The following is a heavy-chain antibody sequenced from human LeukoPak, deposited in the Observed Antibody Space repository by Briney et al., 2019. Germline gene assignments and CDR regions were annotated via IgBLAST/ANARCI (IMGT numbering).Heavy chain of an antibody. J-gene: IGHJ3*02. CDR3: ARGTYSLGLRDAFDT. D-gene: IGHD3-16*01. Sequence: SETLSLTCAVYGGSFSGYYWSWIRQPPGKGLEWIGEINHSGSTNYNPSLKSRVTISVDTSKNQFSLKLSSVTAADTAVYYCARGTYSLGLRDAFDTWGQGAMVTVSS. V-gene: IGHV4-34*01. CDR1: GGSFSGYY. CDR2: INHSGST.